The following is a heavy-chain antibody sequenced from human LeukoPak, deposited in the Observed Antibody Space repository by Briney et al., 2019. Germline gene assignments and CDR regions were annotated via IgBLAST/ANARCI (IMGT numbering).Heavy chain of an antibody. CDR2: ISGSGTII. V-gene: IGHV3-48*03. D-gene: IGHD1-26*01. Sequence: GGSLRLSCAASGLTFSSCEMNWVRQAPGKEPEWISFISGSGTIIYYADSVKGRFTIARDNAKNSVYLQMNSLRAEDTAVYYCARDKIVGPSDFQHWGQGTLVTVSS. CDR3: ARDKIVGPSDFQH. J-gene: IGHJ1*01. CDR1: GLTFSSCE.